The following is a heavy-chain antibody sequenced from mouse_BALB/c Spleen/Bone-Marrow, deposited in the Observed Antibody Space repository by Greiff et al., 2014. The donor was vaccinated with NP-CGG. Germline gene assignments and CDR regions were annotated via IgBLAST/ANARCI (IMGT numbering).Heavy chain of an antibody. J-gene: IGHJ4*01. D-gene: IGHD1-1*01. CDR2: IHPGGGNT. Sequence: VQLQQSGAELARPGASVKLSCKASGYTFTDYYINWVKQRTGQGLEWIGEIHPGGGNTYYNEKFKGKATLTADKSSSTAYMQLSSLTSEDSAVYFCAKGGYGSSYVRYYAMDYWGQGTSVTVSS. CDR1: GYTFTDYY. CDR3: AKGGYGSSYVRYYAMDY. V-gene: IGHV1-77*01.